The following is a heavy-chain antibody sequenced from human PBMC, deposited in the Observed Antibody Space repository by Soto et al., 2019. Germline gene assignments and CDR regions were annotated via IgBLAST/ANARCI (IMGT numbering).Heavy chain of an antibody. CDR2: CYYDGNS. Sequence: SETLSLTCKVSGGSISSTSSYWSWVRQPPGKGLELIGSCYYDGNSYYDPSLRSRISICIDASKNEFSLRLRSVTAADTAIYYCATPLLTRTIWRNTLGEDAQYGTDXRDQGTTVTV. CDR1: GGSISSTSSY. CDR3: ATPLLTRTIWRNTLGEDAQYGTDX. J-gene: IGHJ6*02. V-gene: IGHV4-39*01. D-gene: IGHD3-16*01.